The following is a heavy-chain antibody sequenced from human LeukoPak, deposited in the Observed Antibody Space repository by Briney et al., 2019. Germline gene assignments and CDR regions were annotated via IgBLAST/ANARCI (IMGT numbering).Heavy chain of an antibody. CDR1: GGSISSYY. CDR3: ARAGGYYSYYYGMDV. D-gene: IGHD3-10*01. V-gene: IGHV4-59*01. CDR2: IYYSGST. Sequence: SETLSLTCTVSGGSISSYYWSWIRQPPGKGLEWIGYIYYSGSTNYNPSLKSRVTISVDTSRNQFSLKLSSVTAADTAVYYCARAGGYYSYYYGMDVWGQGTTVTVSS. J-gene: IGHJ6*02.